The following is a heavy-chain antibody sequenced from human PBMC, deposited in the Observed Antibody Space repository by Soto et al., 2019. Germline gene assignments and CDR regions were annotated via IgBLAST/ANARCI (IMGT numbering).Heavy chain of an antibody. D-gene: IGHD2-2*02. V-gene: IGHV3-23*01. CDR2: ICGSDSTT. CDR3: AKQAGASCYNVVDY. Sequence: TWVRQAPGKGLEWVSVICGSDSTTYYADSVRGRFTISRDTSKNTLYLQMNSLRAEDTAVYYCAKQAGASCYNVVDYWGQGTLVTVSS. J-gene: IGHJ4*02.